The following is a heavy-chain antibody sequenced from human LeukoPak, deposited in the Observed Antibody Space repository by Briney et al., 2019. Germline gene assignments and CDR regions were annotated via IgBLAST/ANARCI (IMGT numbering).Heavy chain of an antibody. D-gene: IGHD1-26*01. CDR1: GFTFSSYS. J-gene: IGHJ4*02. V-gene: IGHV3-21*01. Sequence: GGSLTLSCAASGFTFSSYSMNWVRQAPGKGLEWVSSISSSSSYIYYADSVKGRFTISRDNAKNSLYLQMNSLRAEDTAVYYCARSRRGWELLSYWGQGTLVTVSS. CDR2: ISSSSSYI. CDR3: ARSRRGWELLSY.